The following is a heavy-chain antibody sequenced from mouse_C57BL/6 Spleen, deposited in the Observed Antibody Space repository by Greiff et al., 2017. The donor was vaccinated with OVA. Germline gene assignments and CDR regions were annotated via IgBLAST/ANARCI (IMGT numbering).Heavy chain of an antibody. J-gene: IGHJ3*01. D-gene: IGHD2-5*01. Sequence: QVQLQQPGAELVKPGASVKMSCKASGYTFTSYWITWVKQRPGQGLEWIGDIYPGSGSTNYNEKFKSKATLTVDTSSSTAYMPLSSLTSEDSAVYYCARYSNYGVAWFAYWGQGTLVTVSA. CDR3: ARYSNYGVAWFAY. CDR1: GYTFTSYW. CDR2: IYPGSGST. V-gene: IGHV1-55*01.